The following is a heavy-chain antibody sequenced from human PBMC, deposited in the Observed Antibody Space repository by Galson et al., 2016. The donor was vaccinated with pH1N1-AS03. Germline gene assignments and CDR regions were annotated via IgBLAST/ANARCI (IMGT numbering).Heavy chain of an antibody. Sequence: SLRLSCAASGFSFSTYWMYWVRQAPGKGLVWLARINGDATTTNYADSVRGRFTISRDNDKNTLHLQMNSLRVEDTENYFCVKEVGISGWFDACDRWGQGTVVTVSS. D-gene: IGHD6-19*01. CDR3: VKEVGISGWFDACDR. J-gene: IGHJ3*01. CDR2: INGDATTT. CDR1: GFSFSTYW. V-gene: IGHV3-74*01.